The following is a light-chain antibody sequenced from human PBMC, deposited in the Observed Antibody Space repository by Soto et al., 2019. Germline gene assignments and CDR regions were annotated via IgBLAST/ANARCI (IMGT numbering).Light chain of an antibody. CDR1: QGISSH. V-gene: IGKV1-9*01. CDR3: QQLNSYPIT. Sequence: DIQLTQSPSFLSASVGDRVTITCRASQGISSHLAWYQQQPGKAPKLLIYVASTLQSGVPSRFIGSVFWTEFTLTIIGLQPEDFASYYCQQLNSYPITFGQGTRLEIK. CDR2: VAS. J-gene: IGKJ5*01.